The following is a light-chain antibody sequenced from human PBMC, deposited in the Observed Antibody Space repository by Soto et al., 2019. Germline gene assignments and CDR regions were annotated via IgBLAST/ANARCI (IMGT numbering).Light chain of an antibody. CDR2: GTS. J-gene: IGKJ1*01. Sequence: EIVLTQSPGTLSVSPGERATLSCRASQTISSDYLAWYQQKPGQAPSLLIYGTSSRDTGIPDRFSGSGSGTDFTLTISVLEPEDSVIYYCRPYVGWTFGQGTKVEIK. CDR1: QTISSDY. CDR3: RPYVGWT. V-gene: IGKV3-20*01.